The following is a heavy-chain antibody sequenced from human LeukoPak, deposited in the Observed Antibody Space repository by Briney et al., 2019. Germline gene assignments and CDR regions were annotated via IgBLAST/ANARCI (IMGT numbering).Heavy chain of an antibody. D-gene: IGHD4-17*01. J-gene: IGHJ6*03. CDR3: TTDTYGDYAGYYYYYYYMDV. CDR1: GFTLSNAW. Sequence: GGSLRLSCAASGFTLSNAWMNWVRQAPGKGLEWVSRINSDGSNTKYADSVKGRFTISRDNAKNTLYLQMNSLKTEDTAVYYCTTDTYGDYAGYYYYYYYMDVWGKGTTVTISS. CDR2: INSDGSNT. V-gene: IGHV3-74*01.